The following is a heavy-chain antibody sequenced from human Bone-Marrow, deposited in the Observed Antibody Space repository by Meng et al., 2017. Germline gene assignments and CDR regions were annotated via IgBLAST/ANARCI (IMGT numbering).Heavy chain of an antibody. CDR2: ISGSGGST. V-gene: IGHV3-23*01. J-gene: IGHJ5*02. CDR1: GGTFSSYT. D-gene: IGHD2-2*01. Sequence: SCKASGGTFSSYTISWVRQAPGQGLEWVSAISGSGGSTYYADSVKGRFTISRDNSKNTLYLQMNSLRAEDTAVYYCAKDLLVVVVPAAIPGWFDPWGQGTLVTVSS. CDR3: AKDLLVVVVPAAIPGWFDP.